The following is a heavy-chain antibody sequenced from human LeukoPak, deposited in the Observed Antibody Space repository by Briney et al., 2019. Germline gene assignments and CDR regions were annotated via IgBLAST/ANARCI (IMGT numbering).Heavy chain of an antibody. CDR1: GYSFTSYW. CDR3: ARPLGVDSSSWYGWFDP. CDR2: IYPGDSDT. V-gene: IGHV5-51*01. D-gene: IGHD6-13*01. Sequence: GESLKISCKGSGYSFTSYWIGWVRQMPGKGLEWMGIIYPGDSDTRYSPSFQGQVTISADKSISTAYLQWSSLKASDTAMYYCARPLGVDSSSWYGWFDPWGQGTLVTVSS. J-gene: IGHJ5*02.